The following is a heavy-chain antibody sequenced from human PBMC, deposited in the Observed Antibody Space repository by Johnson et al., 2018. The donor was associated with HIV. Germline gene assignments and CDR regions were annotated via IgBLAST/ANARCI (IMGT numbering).Heavy chain of an antibody. V-gene: IGHV3-66*01. D-gene: IGHD2-15*01. CDR1: GFTVSSNY. Sequence: VQLVESGGGVVQPGGSLRLSCAASGFTVSSNYMTWVRQAPGKGLEWVAGSFSGGSTEYDDYVKGRFTISRDNSKHTLYIQMNSLKAEDMVVYYCARIAVVVQHDAFDIWGQGTMVTVSS. CDR2: SFSGGST. J-gene: IGHJ3*02. CDR3: ARIAVVVQHDAFDI.